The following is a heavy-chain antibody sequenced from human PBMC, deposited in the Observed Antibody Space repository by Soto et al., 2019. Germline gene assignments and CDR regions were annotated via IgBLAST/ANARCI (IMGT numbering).Heavy chain of an antibody. CDR1: GFTFSSYS. CDR2: ISSSSSYI. Sequence: GGSLRLSCAVSGFTFSSYSMNWVRQAPGKGLEWVSSISSSSSYIYYADSVKGRFTISRDNAKNSLYLQMNSLRAEETAVYYCARGSYYYCSGSDELQALLDPWGQGSLVTVSS. J-gene: IGHJ5*02. D-gene: IGHD3-10*01. CDR3: ARGSYYYCSGSDELQALLDP. V-gene: IGHV3-21*01.